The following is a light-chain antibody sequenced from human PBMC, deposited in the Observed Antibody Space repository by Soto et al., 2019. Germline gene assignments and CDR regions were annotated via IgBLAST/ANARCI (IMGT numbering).Light chain of an antibody. CDR3: QQSHSTPLT. V-gene: IGKV1-39*01. CDR2: GAS. J-gene: IGKJ4*01. CDR1: LRISKY. Sequence: DIKLTQSPSSLSAYVGDIVTITCRASLRISKYLNWYQQKPGKAPKLLIYGASTLQSGVPSRFSGSGSGTDFTLTITNLQPEDSATYFCQQSHSTPLTFGGGT.